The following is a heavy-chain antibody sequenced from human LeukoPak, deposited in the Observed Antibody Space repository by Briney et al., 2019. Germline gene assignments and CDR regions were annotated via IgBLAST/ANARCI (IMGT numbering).Heavy chain of an antibody. CDR3: ARVAFVAIDY. D-gene: IGHD2-21*01. J-gene: IGHJ4*02. CDR1: RYSIRSDYY. CDR2: IYHSGYT. V-gene: IGHV4-38-2*02. Sequence: PSETLSLTCSVSRYSIRSDYYWGWIRQPPGKGLEWIASIYHSGYTYYNASLKSRVTLSADTSKNQFSLNLRSVTAADTAVYYCARVAFVAIDYWGQGTLVTVSS.